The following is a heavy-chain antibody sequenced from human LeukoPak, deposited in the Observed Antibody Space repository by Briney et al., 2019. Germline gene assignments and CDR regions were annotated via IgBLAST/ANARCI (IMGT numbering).Heavy chain of an antibody. CDR1: GGSISSYY. Sequence: SETLSLTCTVAVSGGSISSYYWSWLRQPAGKGLEWIGRIYTSGSTNYNPSLKSRVTMSVDTSQNQFSLKLSSVTAADTAVYYCARELHSPRAFDIWGQGTMVTVSS. J-gene: IGHJ3*02. CDR2: IYTSGST. V-gene: IGHV4-4*07. D-gene: IGHD2-15*01. CDR3: ARELHSPRAFDI.